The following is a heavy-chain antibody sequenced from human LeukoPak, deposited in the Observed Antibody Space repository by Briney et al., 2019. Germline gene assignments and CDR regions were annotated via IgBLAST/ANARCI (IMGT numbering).Heavy chain of an antibody. CDR1: GGSISSYY. CDR2: IYYSGST. V-gene: IGHV4-59*08. D-gene: IGHD2-8*02. J-gene: IGHJ5*02. CDR3: ARHETCAGGPCSTGRWFDP. Sequence: SETLSLTCTVSGGSISSYYWSWIRQPPGKGLEWIGYIYYSGSTKCNPSLKSRVTISVDTSQNQFSLRLSSVTAADTAVYFCARHETCAGGPCSTGRWFDPWGQGTLVTVSS.